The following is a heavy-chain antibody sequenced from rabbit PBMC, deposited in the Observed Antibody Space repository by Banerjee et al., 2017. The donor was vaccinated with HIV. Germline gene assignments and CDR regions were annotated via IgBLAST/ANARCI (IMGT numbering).Heavy chain of an antibody. D-gene: IGHD7-1*01. V-gene: IGHV1S45*01. Sequence: QEQLEESGGDLVKPGASLTLTCTASGFSFTNGYWICWVRPAPGRGLEWIACIYAGSSDITYYASWAKGRFTISKTSSTTVTLQMTSLTAADTATYFCSRGPGDMTYHYFNLWGQGTLVTVS. CDR3: SRGPGDMTYHYFNL. J-gene: IGHJ4*01. CDR1: GFSFTNGYW. CDR2: IYAGSSDIT.